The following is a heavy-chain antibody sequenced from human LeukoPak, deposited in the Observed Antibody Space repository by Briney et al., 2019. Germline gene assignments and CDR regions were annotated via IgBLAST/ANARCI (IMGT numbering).Heavy chain of an antibody. J-gene: IGHJ3*02. CDR1: GGSISSSSYY. CDR2: IYYSGST. V-gene: IGHV4-39*01. CDR3: ARQGTNYDILTGYSARDAFDI. Sequence: SETLSLTCSVSGGSISSSSYYWGWIRQPPGKGLEWIGSIYYSGSTYYNPSLRSRVTISVDTSKKQFSLKLSSVTAADTAVYYCARQGTNYDILTGYSARDAFDIWGQGTMVTVSS. D-gene: IGHD3-9*01.